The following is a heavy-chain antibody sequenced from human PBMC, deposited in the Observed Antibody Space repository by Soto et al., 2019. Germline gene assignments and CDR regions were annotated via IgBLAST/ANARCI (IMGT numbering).Heavy chain of an antibody. V-gene: IGHV4-4*07. CDR3: ARDEYGYGDSYDS. D-gene: IGHD5-12*01. Sequence: PPETLSLTCIVSGVSISTYHWSWIRQPAGKGLEWTGRMHTSGSTNYNPSLKSRVSMSVDTSKNHFSLKVSSVTAADTAVYYCARDEYGYGDSYDSWGQGTLVTVSS. J-gene: IGHJ4*02. CDR1: GVSISTYH. CDR2: MHTSGST.